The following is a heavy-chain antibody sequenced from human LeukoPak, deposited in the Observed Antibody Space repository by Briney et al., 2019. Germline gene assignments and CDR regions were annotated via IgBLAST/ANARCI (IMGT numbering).Heavy chain of an antibody. CDR1: GFTFSSYA. CDR2: ISGSGGST. CDR3: AKGIAVAGTRSYYFDY. V-gene: IGHV3-23*01. J-gene: IGHJ4*02. D-gene: IGHD6-19*01. Sequence: GGSLRLSCAASGFTFSSYAVSWVRQAPGKGLEWVSAISGSGGSTYYADSVKGRFTISRDNSKNTLYLQMNSLRAEDTAVYYCAKGIAVAGTRSYYFDYWGRGTLVTVSS.